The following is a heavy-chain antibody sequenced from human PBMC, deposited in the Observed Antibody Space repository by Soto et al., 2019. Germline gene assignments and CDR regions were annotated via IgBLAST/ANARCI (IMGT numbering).Heavy chain of an antibody. Sequence: EVQLLESGGGLVQPGGSLRLSCAASGFTFSSYAMSWVRQAPGKGLEWVSAISGSGGSTYYADSVKGWFTISRDNSKNTLYLQMNSLRAEDTAVYYCANPTPIAVAGHDYWGQGTLVTVSS. V-gene: IGHV3-23*01. CDR2: ISGSGGST. J-gene: IGHJ4*02. CDR1: GFTFSSYA. D-gene: IGHD6-19*01. CDR3: ANPTPIAVAGHDY.